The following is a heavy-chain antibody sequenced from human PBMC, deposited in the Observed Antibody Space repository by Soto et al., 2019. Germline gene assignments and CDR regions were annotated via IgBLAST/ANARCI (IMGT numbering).Heavy chain of an antibody. V-gene: IGHV4-59*08. CDR1: GGSISSYY. CDR2: IYYSGST. CDR3: ASRLSIAPAHIDY. D-gene: IGHD6-13*01. J-gene: IGHJ4*02. Sequence: QVQLQESGPGLVKPSETLSLTCTVSGGSISSYYWSWIRQPPGKGLEWIGYIYYSGSTNYNPSLKSRVTISVDTSKNQFSLKLSSVTAADTAVYYCASRLSIAPAHIDYWGQGTLVTVSS.